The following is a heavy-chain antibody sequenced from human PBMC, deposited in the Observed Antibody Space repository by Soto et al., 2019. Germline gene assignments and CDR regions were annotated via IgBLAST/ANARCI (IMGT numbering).Heavy chain of an antibody. D-gene: IGHD5-18*01. CDR3: ARERSALVKGLYYYGLDV. J-gene: IGHJ6*02. CDR2: IDPDSGAT. V-gene: IGHV1-2*02. CDR1: GYTFADYY. Sequence: QLVQSGAEVKSPGASVKVTCQASGYTFADYYLHWVRQAPGQGLEWVGWIDPDSGATKYAQKFHGRVTMTRDTSIRTADMELSRLTSDDTAMYYCARERSALVKGLYYYGLDVWGLGTTVTVSS.